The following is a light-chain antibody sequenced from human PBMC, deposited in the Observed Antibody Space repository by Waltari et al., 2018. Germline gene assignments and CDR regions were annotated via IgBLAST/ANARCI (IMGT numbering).Light chain of an antibody. J-gene: IGKJ5*01. CDR2: DAS. CDR3: QHRGNWPLLA. CDR1: QSVGRF. Sequence: EIVLAQSPATLSFSPGERAILSCRTSQSVGRFLAWYQRKPGQAPRLLIYDASDRATGTPARFSGSGSGTDFTLTISSLEPEDFAVYYCQHRGNWPLLAFGQGTRLEIK. V-gene: IGKV3-11*01.